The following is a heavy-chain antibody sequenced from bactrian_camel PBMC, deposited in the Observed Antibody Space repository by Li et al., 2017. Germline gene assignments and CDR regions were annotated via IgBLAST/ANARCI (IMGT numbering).Heavy chain of an antibody. D-gene: IGHD1*01. CDR2: ISTGGGST. CDR1: GDTYC. V-gene: IGHV3S40*01. Sequence: DVQLVESGGGSVQAGGSLRLSCAASGDTYCMGWFHQAPGKEREGVAAISTGGGSTYYSVSAAGRFAISQDNAKRTVYLQMSSLRPEDTGMYYCVAGFASLNDCYSGSWLARDSGYQGLGTQVTVS. J-gene: IGHJ4*01.